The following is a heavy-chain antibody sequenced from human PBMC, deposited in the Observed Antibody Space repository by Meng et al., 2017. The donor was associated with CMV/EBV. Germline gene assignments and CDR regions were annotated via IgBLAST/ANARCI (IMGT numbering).Heavy chain of an antibody. Sequence: ASVKVSCKASGYTFTDYKMHWVRQAPGQGLEWMGWISPNNGGTKYAQKFQGRVTMTRDTSISTAYMELNRLTYDDTAVYCCASKMYYGFWSAYRGTEGVDPFNIWGQGTLVTVSS. CDR2: ISPNNGGT. J-gene: IGHJ3*02. V-gene: IGHV1-2*02. D-gene: IGHD3-3*01. CDR3: ASKMYYGFWSAYRGTEGVDPFNI. CDR1: GYTFTDYK.